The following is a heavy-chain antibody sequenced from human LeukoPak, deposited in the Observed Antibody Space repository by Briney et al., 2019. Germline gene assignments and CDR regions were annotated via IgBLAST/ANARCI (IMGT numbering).Heavy chain of an antibody. CDR3: ARDNPDSGSQYYFDY. V-gene: IGHV3-23*01. D-gene: IGHD1-26*01. J-gene: IGHJ4*02. CDR1: GFTFSSYA. Sequence: GGSLRLSCAASGFTFSSYAMSWVRQAPGKGLEWVSAISGSGGSTYYADSVKGRFTISRDNSKNTLYLQMNSLRAEDTAVYYCARDNPDSGSQYYFDYWGQGTLVTVSS. CDR2: ISGSGGST.